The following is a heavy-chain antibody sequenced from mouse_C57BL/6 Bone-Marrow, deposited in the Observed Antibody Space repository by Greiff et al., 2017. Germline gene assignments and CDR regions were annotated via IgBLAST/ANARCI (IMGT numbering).Heavy chain of an antibody. CDR1: GYTFTDYY. CDR3: AREGLLRWYFDV. CDR2: IIPNNGGT. D-gene: IGHD1-1*01. V-gene: IGHV1-26*01. J-gene: IGHJ1*03. Sequence: EVQLQQSGPELVKPGASVKISCKASGYTFTDYYMNWVKQSHGKSLEWIGDIIPNNGGTSYNQKFKGKATLTVDKSSSTAYMERRSLTYEDSAVYYSAREGLLRWYFDVWGTGTTVTVSS.